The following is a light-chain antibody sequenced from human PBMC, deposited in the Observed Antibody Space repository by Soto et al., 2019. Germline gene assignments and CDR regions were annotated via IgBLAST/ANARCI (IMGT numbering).Light chain of an antibody. CDR1: QSVSSSY. CDR2: GAS. CDR3: QQYGSSPET. Sequence: EIVLTQSPGTLSLSPGERATLSCRASQSVSSSYLAWYQQKPGQAPRLLIYGASSRATGIPDRFSGSGSGTDLPLTISRLEPEDFAVYYGQQYGSSPETFGQGTKVEIK. J-gene: IGKJ1*01. V-gene: IGKV3-20*01.